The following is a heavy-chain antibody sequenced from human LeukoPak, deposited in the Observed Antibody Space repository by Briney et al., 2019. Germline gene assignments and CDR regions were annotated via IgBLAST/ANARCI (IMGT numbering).Heavy chain of an antibody. CDR2: IRYDGSNK. Sequence: GGSLRLSCAASGFTFSSYGMHWVRQAPGKGLEWVAFIRYDGSNKYYADSVKGRFTISRDNSKNTLYLQMNSLRAEDTAVYYCAQDYYGSGGYYHPYGSLGQGTLVTVSS. D-gene: IGHD3-22*01. V-gene: IGHV3-30*02. J-gene: IGHJ5*02. CDR1: GFTFSSYG. CDR3: AQDYYGSGGYYHPYGS.